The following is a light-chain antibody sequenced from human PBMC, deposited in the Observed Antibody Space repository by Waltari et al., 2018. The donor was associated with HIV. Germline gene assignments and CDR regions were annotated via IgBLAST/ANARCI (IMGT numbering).Light chain of an antibody. J-gene: IGLJ2*01. CDR1: SSDVGSYNL. CDR2: AVT. CDR3: CSYASYSTFHVV. Sequence: QSALTQPASVSGSPGQSIAISCTGASSDVGSYNLVSWYQQHPGKAPKLMIYAVTKRPSGVSDRCSGSKSGNTASLTISGLQAEDEADYYCCSYASYSTFHVVFGGGTKLTVL. V-gene: IGLV2-23*02.